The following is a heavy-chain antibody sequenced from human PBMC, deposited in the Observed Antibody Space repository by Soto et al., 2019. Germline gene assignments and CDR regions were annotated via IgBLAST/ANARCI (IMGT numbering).Heavy chain of an antibody. CDR1: GFTFDDHA. V-gene: IGHV3-9*01. Sequence: VQLVESGGGLVRPGGSLRLSCAASGFTFDDHAMHWVRQAPGQGLEWISAITWNSVALDYADSVKGRFTISRENAKNSLYLQMNSLRPEDTVLYYCAKERVRDFDGWGQGTLVTVSS. D-gene: IGHD3-9*01. CDR2: ITWNSVAL. J-gene: IGHJ4*02. CDR3: AKERVRDFDG.